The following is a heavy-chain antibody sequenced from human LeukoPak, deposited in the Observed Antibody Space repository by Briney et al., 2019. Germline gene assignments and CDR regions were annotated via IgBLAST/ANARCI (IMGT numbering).Heavy chain of an antibody. D-gene: IGHD2-15*01. CDR2: ISAYNGNT. V-gene: IGHV1-18*01. CDR3: AREYCSGGSCYPWDSYFDY. J-gene: IGHJ4*02. Sequence: ASVTVSCKASGYTFTSYGISWVRQAPGQGLEWMGWISAYNGNTNYAQKLQGRVTMTTDTSTSTAYMELRSLRSDDTAVYYCAREYCSGGSCYPWDSYFDYWGQGTLVTVSS. CDR1: GYTFTSYG.